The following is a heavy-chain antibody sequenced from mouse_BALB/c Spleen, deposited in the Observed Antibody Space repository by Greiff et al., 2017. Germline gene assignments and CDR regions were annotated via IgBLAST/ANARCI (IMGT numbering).Heavy chain of an antibody. V-gene: IGHV1S34*01. D-gene: IGHD2-1*01. Sequence: LVKTGASVKISCKASGYSFTGYYMHWVKQSHGKSLEWIGYISCYNGATSYNQKFKGKATFTVDTSSSTAYMQFNSLTSEDSAVYYCARSLGNCDAMDYWGQGTSVTVSS. CDR1: GYSFTGYY. J-gene: IGHJ4*01. CDR2: ISCYNGAT. CDR3: ARSLGNCDAMDY.